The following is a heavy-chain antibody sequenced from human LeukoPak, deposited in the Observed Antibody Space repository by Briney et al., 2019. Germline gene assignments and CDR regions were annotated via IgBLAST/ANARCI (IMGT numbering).Heavy chain of an antibody. V-gene: IGHV3-30-3*01. CDR1: GFTFSSYA. J-gene: IGHJ5*02. CDR3: VKASSSSPQYNWFDA. D-gene: IGHD6-6*01. Sequence: GGSLRLSCAASGFTFSSYAMHWVRQAPGKGLEWVAVISYDGSSKYYADSVKGRFTISRDNSRNTLYLQMNSLRAEDTALYYCVKASSSSPQYNWFDAWGQGTLVTVSS. CDR2: ISYDGSSK.